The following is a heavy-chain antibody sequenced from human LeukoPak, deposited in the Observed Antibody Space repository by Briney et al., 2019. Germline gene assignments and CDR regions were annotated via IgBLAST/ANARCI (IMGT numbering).Heavy chain of an antibody. CDR3: ARVPGYSYGYFDY. D-gene: IGHD5-18*01. CDR1: GGSISSSSYY. V-gene: IGHV4-39*01. J-gene: IGHJ4*02. CDR2: IYYSGST. Sequence: SETLSLTCTVSGGSISSSSYYWGWIRQPPGKGLEWIGSIYYSGSTYYNPSLKSRVTISVDTSKNQFSLKLSSVTAADTAVCYCARVPGYSYGYFDYWGQGTLVTVSS.